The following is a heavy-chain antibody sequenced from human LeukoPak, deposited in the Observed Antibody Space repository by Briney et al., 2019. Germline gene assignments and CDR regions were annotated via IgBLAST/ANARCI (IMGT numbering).Heavy chain of an antibody. CDR3: ARGGSSWSARYYYYGMDV. V-gene: IGHV3-66*01. Sequence: TGGSLRLSCAASGFTVSSNYMSWVRQAPGKGLEWVSVIYSGGSTYYADSVKGRFTISRDNSKNTLYLQMKSLRAEDTAVYYCARGGSSWSARYYYYGMDVWGQGTTVTVSS. CDR1: GFTVSSNY. J-gene: IGHJ6*02. D-gene: IGHD6-13*01. CDR2: IYSGGST.